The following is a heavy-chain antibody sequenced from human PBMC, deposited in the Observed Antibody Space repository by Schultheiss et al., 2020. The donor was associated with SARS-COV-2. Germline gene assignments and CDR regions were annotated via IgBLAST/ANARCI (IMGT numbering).Heavy chain of an antibody. D-gene: IGHD2-2*01. Sequence: GGSLRLSCGASGFTFSDYYMSWIRQAPGKGLEWVSVIYSGGSTYYADSVKGRFTISRDNSKNTLYLQMNSLRAEDTAVYYCASDTSTSYYYYYGMDVWGQGTTVTVSS. J-gene: IGHJ6*02. CDR2: IYSGGST. CDR3: ASDTSTSYYYYYGMDV. V-gene: IGHV3-66*01. CDR1: GFTFSDYY.